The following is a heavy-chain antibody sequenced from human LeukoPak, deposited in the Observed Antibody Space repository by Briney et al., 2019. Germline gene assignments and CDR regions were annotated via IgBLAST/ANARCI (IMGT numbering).Heavy chain of an antibody. CDR1: YGSISGGTYY. V-gene: IGHV4-39*07. Sequence: PSETLSLTCNVSYGSISGGTYYWGWIRQPPGKGLESIGSVYFTGTTYYNPSLKSRVSIFLDTSRNQVSLKLTSVTAADTAVYYCARDKAESSGYSHWGQGTLVTVSS. D-gene: IGHD3-22*01. CDR3: ARDKAESSGYSH. J-gene: IGHJ4*02. CDR2: VYFTGTT.